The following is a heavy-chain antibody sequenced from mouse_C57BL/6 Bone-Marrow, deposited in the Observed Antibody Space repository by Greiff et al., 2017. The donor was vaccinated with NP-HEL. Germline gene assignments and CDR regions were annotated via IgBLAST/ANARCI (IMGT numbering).Heavy chain of an antibody. Sequence: DVKLVESGEGLVKPGGSLKLSCAASGFTFSSYAMSWVRQTPEKRLEWVAYISSGGDYIYYADTVKGRFTISRDNARNTLYLKMSSLKSEDTAMYYCTRGGNGYYVASAMDYWGQGTSVTVSS. CDR2: ISSGGDYI. CDR3: TRGGNGYYVASAMDY. V-gene: IGHV5-9-1*02. J-gene: IGHJ4*01. CDR1: GFTFSSYA. D-gene: IGHD2-3*01.